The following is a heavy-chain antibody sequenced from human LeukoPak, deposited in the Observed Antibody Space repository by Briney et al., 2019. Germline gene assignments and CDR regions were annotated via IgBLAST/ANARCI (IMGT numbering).Heavy chain of an antibody. V-gene: IGHV3-20*04. D-gene: IGHD3-22*01. Sequence: GGSLRLSCAASGFTFDDYGMSWVRQAPGKGLEWVSGINWNGGSTGYADSVKGRFTISRDNAKNSLYLQMNSLRAEDTALYYCARGFGTPKYYYDSSGYYWGTNFDYWGQGTLVTVSS. J-gene: IGHJ4*02. CDR2: INWNGGST. CDR1: GFTFDDYG. CDR3: ARGFGTPKYYYDSSGYYWGTNFDY.